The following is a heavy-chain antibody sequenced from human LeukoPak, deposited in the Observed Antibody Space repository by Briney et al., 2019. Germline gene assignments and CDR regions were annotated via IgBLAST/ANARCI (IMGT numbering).Heavy chain of an antibody. J-gene: IGHJ6*03. D-gene: IGHD3-10*01. CDR3: AKVVTMVRGVIRGYYYYYMDV. CDR2: IRYDGSNK. CDR1: GFTFSSYA. Sequence: GGSLRLSCAASGFTFSSYAMSWFRQAPGKGLEWVAFIRYDGSNKYYADSVKGRFTISRDNSKNTLYLQMNSLRAEDTAVYYCAKVVTMVRGVIRGYYYYYMDVWGKGTTVTISS. V-gene: IGHV3-30*02.